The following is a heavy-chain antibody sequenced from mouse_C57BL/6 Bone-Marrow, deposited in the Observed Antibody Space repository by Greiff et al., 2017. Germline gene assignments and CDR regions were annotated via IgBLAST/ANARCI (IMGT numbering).Heavy chain of an antibody. V-gene: IGHV1-54*01. CDR3: ARKERDWYFDV. CDR2: INPGSGGT. J-gene: IGHJ1*03. CDR1: GYAFTNYL. Sequence: VQLQQSGAELVRPGTSVKVSCKASGYAFTNYLIEWVKQRPGQGLEWIGVINPGSGGTNYNEKFKGKATLTADKASSTAYVQLRSMTSEDSAVYFCARKERDWYFDVWGTGTTVTVSS.